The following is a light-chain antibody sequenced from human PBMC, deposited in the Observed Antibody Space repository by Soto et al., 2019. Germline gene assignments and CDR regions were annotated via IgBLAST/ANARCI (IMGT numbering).Light chain of an antibody. J-gene: IGKJ4*01. Sequence: EIVLTQSPATLSLSPGERATLSCRASQSVSSYLAWYQQKPGQAPRLLIYDASNRATGIPARFSGSGSGTDFTLTISSLEPEDFAVYYCQQRSNWPLTFGRETKVEIK. V-gene: IGKV3-11*01. CDR3: QQRSNWPLT. CDR1: QSVSSY. CDR2: DAS.